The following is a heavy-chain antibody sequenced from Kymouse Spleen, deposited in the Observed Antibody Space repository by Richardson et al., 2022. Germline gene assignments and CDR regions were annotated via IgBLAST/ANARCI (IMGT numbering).Heavy chain of an antibody. V-gene: IGHV4-39*01. D-gene: IGHD6-6*01. Sequence: QLQLQESGPGLVKPSETLSLTCTVSGGSISSSSYYWGWIRQPPGKGLEWIGSIYYSGSTYYNPSLKSRVTISVDTSKNQFSLKLSSVTAADTAVYYCARQGTGYSSSSEDYWGQGTLVTVSS. J-gene: IGHJ4*02. CDR1: GGSISSSSYY. CDR2: IYYSGST. CDR3: ARQGTGYSSSSEDY.